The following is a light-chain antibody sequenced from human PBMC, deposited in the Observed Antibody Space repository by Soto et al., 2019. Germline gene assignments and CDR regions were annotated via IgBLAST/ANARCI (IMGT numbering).Light chain of an antibody. CDR2: DNN. CDR1: SPSIGNNY. J-gene: IGLJ1*01. CDR3: ATWDSSLSAGV. Sequence: QSVLTQPSSVSASPGQKVTISCSGSSPSIGNNYVSWYQQFSGTAPKLLIYDNNNRPSGIPDRFSGSKSGTSATLGITGLQTGDEADYYCATWDSSLSAGVFGTGTKV. V-gene: IGLV1-51*01.